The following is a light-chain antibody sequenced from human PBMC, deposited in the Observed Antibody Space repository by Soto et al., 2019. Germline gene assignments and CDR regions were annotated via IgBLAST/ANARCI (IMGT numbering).Light chain of an antibody. J-gene: IGKJ1*01. Sequence: PGDRATLSCRASQTVTGNYLAWYHQKPGQAPRLLIHSASSRATGIPDRFSASGTGTDFTLTISRLEPEDFAVYYCQQYNIWPLWTFGQGTKVDIK. CDR2: SAS. V-gene: IGKV3-20*01. CDR1: QTVTGNY. CDR3: QQYNIWPLWT.